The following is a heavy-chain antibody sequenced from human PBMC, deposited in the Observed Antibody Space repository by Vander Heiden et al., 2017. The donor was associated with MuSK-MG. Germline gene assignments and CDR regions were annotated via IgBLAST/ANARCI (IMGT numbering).Heavy chain of an antibody. D-gene: IGHD3-3*01. CDR1: GYSISSGYY. V-gene: IGHV4-38-2*01. Sequence: QVQLQESGPGLVKPSETLSLTCAVSGYSISSGYYWGWIRQPPGKGLEWIGSIYHSGSTYYNPSLKSRVTISVDTSKNQFSLKLSSVTAADTAVYYCARRKAPERITIFGVVGFWDVWGQGTTVTVSS. CDR3: ARRKAPERITIFGVVGFWDV. J-gene: IGHJ6*02. CDR2: IYHSGST.